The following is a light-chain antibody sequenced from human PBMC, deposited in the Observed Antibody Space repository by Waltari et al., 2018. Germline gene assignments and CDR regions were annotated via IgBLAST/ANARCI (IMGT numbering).Light chain of an antibody. CDR2: DVT. CDR3: CSYAGRHSV. Sequence: QSALTQPRSLSGSLGQSVTISCTGTTTDIGDYSYVSWYQQHPGKAPKLLIYDVTKRSSGVPDRFSGSKSGNTASLTISGLQAEDEADYYCCSYAGRHSVFGTGTEVSV. V-gene: IGLV2-11*01. J-gene: IGLJ1*01. CDR1: TTDIGDYSY.